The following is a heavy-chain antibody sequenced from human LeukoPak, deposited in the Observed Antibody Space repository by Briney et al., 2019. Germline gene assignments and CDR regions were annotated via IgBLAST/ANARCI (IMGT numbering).Heavy chain of an antibody. D-gene: IGHD3-10*01. CDR1: GYTFTSYH. CDR3: ARAGCYYGSGSYDFDY. CDR2: INPSGGST. Sequence: ASVKVSCKASGYTFTSYHMHWVRQAPGQGLEWMGIINPSGGSTSYAQKFQGRVTMTRDTSTSTVYMELSSLRSEDTAVYYCARAGCYYGSGSYDFDYWGQGTLVTVSS. V-gene: IGHV1-46*01. J-gene: IGHJ4*02.